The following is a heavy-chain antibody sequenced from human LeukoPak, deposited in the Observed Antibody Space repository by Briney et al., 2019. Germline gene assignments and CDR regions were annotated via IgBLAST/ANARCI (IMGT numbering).Heavy chain of an antibody. CDR1: GGTFSSYA. J-gene: IGHJ6*02. Sequence: SVKVSCKASGGTFSSYAISWVRQAPGQGLEWMGGITSDVGSANYAQKFQGRVTLTADESTSTAYMELSSLRSEDTAVYYCATSLEADPYCSSTSCYGSYYYHGMDVWGQGTTVTVSS. D-gene: IGHD2-2*01. V-gene: IGHV1-69*01. CDR2: ITSDVGSA. CDR3: ATSLEADPYCSSTSCYGSYYYHGMDV.